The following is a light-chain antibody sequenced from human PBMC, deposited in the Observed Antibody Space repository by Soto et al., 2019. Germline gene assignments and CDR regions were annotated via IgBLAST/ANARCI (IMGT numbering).Light chain of an antibody. J-gene: IGLJ2*01. Sequence: SVLSQPPSASGTPGQRVTISCSGSSSNIGKNTVNWYQQLPGTAPKLLIYSHNQRPSGVPDRFSGSKSGTSASLAISGLQSEDEADYYCAAWDDSLNGPVFGGGTQLTVL. CDR3: AAWDDSLNGPV. CDR1: SSNIGKNT. V-gene: IGLV1-44*01. CDR2: SHN.